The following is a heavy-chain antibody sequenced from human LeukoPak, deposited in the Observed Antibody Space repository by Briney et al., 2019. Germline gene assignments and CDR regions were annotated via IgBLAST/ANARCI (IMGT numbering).Heavy chain of an antibody. J-gene: IGHJ4*02. CDR2: ITSDGIST. V-gene: IGHV3-74*03. Sequence: PGGSLRLSCAASGFTFSSYSMNWVRQPPGKGLVWVARITSDGISTTYAESVKGRFTISRDNAKNTLCLQMNSLRAEDTAVYYCARDWYHAIDYWGQGALVTVSS. D-gene: IGHD2-2*01. CDR1: GFTFSSYS. CDR3: ARDWYHAIDY.